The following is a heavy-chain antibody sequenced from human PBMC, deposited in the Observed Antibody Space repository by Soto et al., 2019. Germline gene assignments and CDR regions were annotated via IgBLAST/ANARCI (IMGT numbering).Heavy chain of an antibody. J-gene: IGHJ5*02. CDR1: GFTFSSYS. CDR3: ARDRYSGSYGWFDP. Sequence: SGGSLRLSCAASGFTFSSYSMNWVRQAPGKGLEWVSSISSSSSYIYYADSVKGRFTISRDNAKNSLYLQMNSLRAEDTAVYYCARDRYSGSYGWFDPWGQGTLVTVSS. D-gene: IGHD1-26*01. CDR2: ISSSSSYI. V-gene: IGHV3-21*01.